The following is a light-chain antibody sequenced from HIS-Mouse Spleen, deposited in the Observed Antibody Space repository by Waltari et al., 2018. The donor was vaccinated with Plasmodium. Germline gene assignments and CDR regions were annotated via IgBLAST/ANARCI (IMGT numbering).Light chain of an antibody. Sequence: AIQMTQSPSSLSASVGDRVTNTCRASQGIRNDLGWYHQKPGKAPKLLISAASRLQSGVPSRFSGSGSGTDFTLTISSLQPEDFATYYCLQDYNYPYTFGQGTKLEIK. CDR3: LQDYNYPYT. CDR2: AAS. J-gene: IGKJ2*01. V-gene: IGKV1-6*01. CDR1: QGIRND.